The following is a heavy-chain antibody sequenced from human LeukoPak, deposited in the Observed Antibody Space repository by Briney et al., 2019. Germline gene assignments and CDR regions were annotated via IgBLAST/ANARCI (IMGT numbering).Heavy chain of an antibody. CDR3: ASGLVIFSDPVHYYYGMDV. CDR1: GGSVSEYH. CDR2: INHSGST. Sequence: SETLSLTCAVYGGSVSEYHWNWVRQAPGKGLEWIGEINHSGSTDYNPSLRSRVTISADTSKKQSSLTLTSVTAADTGVYYCASGLVIFSDPVHYYYGMDVWGTGTTVTVSS. V-gene: IGHV4-34*01. J-gene: IGHJ6*04. D-gene: IGHD2-21*01.